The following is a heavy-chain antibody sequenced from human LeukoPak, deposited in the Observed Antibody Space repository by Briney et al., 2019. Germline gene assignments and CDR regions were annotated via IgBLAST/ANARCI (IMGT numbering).Heavy chain of an antibody. D-gene: IGHD5-18*01. V-gene: IGHV4-59*01. Sequence: PSETLSLTCTVSGGSISSYYWCWIRQPPGKGLEWIGYIYYSGSTNYNPSLKSRVTISVDTSKNQFSLKLSSVTAADTAVYYCARVLGYSRPFDYWGQGTLVTVSS. J-gene: IGHJ4*02. CDR2: IYYSGST. CDR3: ARVLGYSRPFDY. CDR1: GGSISSYY.